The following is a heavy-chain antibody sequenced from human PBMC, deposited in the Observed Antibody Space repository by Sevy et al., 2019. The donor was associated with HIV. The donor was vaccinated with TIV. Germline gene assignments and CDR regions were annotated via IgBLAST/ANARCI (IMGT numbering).Heavy chain of an antibody. J-gene: IGHJ4*02. CDR2: IYSGGST. Sequence: AGSLRLSCAASGFTVSSNYMSWVRQAPGKGLEWVSVIYSGGSTYYADSVKGRFTISRDNSKNTLYLQMNSLRAEDTAVYYCARYTASGPEYFDYWGQGTLVTVSS. CDR1: GFTVSSNY. D-gene: IGHD5-18*01. V-gene: IGHV3-53*01. CDR3: ARYTASGPEYFDY.